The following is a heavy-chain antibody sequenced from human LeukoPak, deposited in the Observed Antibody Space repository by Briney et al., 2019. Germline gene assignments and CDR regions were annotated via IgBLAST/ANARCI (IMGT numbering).Heavy chain of an antibody. J-gene: IGHJ4*02. D-gene: IGHD3-22*01. V-gene: IGHV3-74*01. CDR2: INSDGSST. CDR3: ARGVVGGYYYPFDY. CDR1: GFTFSSYW. Sequence: QAGGSLRLSCAASGFTFSSYWMHWVRQAPGKGLVWVSRINSDGSSTSYADSVKGRFTISRDNAKNTLYLQMNSLRAEDTAVYYCARGVVGGYYYPFDYWGQGTLVTVSS.